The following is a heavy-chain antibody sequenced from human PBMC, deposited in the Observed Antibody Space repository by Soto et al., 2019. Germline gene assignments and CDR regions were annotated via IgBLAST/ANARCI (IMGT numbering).Heavy chain of an antibody. CDR2: INHSGST. CDR1: GGSFSGYY. CDR3: ARDYGSGYGN. J-gene: IGHJ4*02. Sequence: SETLSLTCAVYGGSFSGYYWSWIRQPPGKGLEWIGEINHSGSTNYNPSLKSRVTISVDTSKNQFSLKLSSVTAADTAVYYCARDYGSGYGNWGQGTLVTVSS. D-gene: IGHD5-12*01. V-gene: IGHV4-34*01.